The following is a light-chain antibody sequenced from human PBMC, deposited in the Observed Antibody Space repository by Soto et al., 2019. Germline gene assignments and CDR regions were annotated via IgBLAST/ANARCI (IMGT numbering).Light chain of an antibody. CDR2: RNN. Sequence: QSVLTQPPSASGTPGQRVTISCSGSSSNIGSNYVYWYQQLPGTAPKLLIYRNNQRPSGVPDRFSGSKSGTSASLAISGLRSEDEADYDCAGWDDSLSGSWVFGGGTKLTVL. CDR3: AGWDDSLSGSWV. J-gene: IGLJ3*02. V-gene: IGLV1-47*01. CDR1: SSNIGSNY.